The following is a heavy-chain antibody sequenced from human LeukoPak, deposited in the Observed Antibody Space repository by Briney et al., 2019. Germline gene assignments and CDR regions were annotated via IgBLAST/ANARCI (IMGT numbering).Heavy chain of an antibody. CDR3: ARDSGWELRHSSFDE. D-gene: IGHD1-26*01. J-gene: IGHJ4*02. CDR1: GYTFTSYS. V-gene: IGHV1-18*04. Sequence: ASVKVSCKASGYTFTSYSITWVRRAPGQGLEWMGWISPSNGDTRYAQKFRDRVTMSTDTSTTTVYMELRSLTSDDTAIYYCARDSGWELRHSSFDEWGQGSLVTVSS. CDR2: ISPSNGDT.